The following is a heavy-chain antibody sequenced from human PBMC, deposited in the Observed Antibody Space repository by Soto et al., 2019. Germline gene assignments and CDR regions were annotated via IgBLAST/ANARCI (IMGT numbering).Heavy chain of an antibody. CDR1: GGSIDRSNYY. CDR3: ARHFVAVVIKGWGY. J-gene: IGHJ4*02. Sequence: SETLSLTCNVSGGSIDRSNYYWDWLRQPPGKGLEWIGTTYYNGNAYYNPSLRSRVSMSVDTSKNQFSLKLISVTAADTAVYYCARHFVAVVIKGWGYWGKEKLLTVPS. D-gene: IGHD3-10*01. CDR2: TYYNGNA. V-gene: IGHV4-39*01.